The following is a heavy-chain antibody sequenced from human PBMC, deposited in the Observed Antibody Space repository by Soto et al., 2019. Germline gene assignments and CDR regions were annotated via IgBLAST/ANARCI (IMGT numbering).Heavy chain of an antibody. CDR2: IYDSGSP. Sequence: SETLSLTCTISGGSISVYYWSWIRQSPGQGLEWIGYIYDSGSPYYNPSLKTRVTTSADTSKNQISLKLTSATAADTAVYFCARGVGSSPPRHWGRGTLVTVSS. V-gene: IGHV4-59*01. CDR3: ARGVGSSPPRH. D-gene: IGHD1-26*01. J-gene: IGHJ4*02. CDR1: GGSISVYY.